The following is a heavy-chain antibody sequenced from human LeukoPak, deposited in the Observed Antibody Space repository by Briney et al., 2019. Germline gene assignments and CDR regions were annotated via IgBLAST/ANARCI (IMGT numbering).Heavy chain of an antibody. CDR3: ARGGGSYFWEFDY. V-gene: IGHV1-69*13. D-gene: IGHD1-26*01. J-gene: IGHJ4*02. CDR2: IIPIFGTA. Sequence: SVKVSCKASGGTFSSYAISWVRQAPGQGLEWMGGIIPIFGTANYAQKFQGRVTITADESTSTAYMELSSLRAEDTAVYYCARGGGSYFWEFDYWGQGTLVTVSS. CDR1: GGTFSSYA.